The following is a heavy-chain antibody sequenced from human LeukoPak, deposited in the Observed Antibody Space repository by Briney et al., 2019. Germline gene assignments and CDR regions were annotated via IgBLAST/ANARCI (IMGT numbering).Heavy chain of an antibody. D-gene: IGHD1-14*01. CDR2: IYYSGST. J-gene: IGHJ4*02. V-gene: IGHV4-59*08. CDR3: AGRRRTEVDY. CDR1: GGSISSYY. Sequence: SETLSLTCTVSGGSISSYYWSWIRQPPGKGLEWIGYIYYSGSTNYNPSLKSRVTISVDTSKNQFSLKLSSVTAADTAVYYCAGRRRTEVDYWGQGTLVTVSS.